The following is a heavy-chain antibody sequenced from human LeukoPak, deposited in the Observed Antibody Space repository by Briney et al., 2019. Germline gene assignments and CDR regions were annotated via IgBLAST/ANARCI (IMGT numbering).Heavy chain of an antibody. D-gene: IGHD3-10*01. J-gene: IGHJ6*02. CDR3: AKSPMVRGVPYYYYGMDV. CDR2: ISGSGGST. Sequence: GGSLRLSCAASGFTFSSYAMSWVRQAPGKGLEWVSAISGSGGSTCYADSVKGRFTISRDNSKNTLYLQMNSLRAEDTAVYYCAKSPMVRGVPYYYYGMDVWGQGTTVTVSS. V-gene: IGHV3-23*01. CDR1: GFTFSSYA.